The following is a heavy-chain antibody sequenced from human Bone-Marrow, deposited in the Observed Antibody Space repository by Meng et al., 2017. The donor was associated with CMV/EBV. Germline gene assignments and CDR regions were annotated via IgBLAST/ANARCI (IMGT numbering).Heavy chain of an antibody. D-gene: IGHD3-22*01. CDR1: GFTFSSYG. CDR2: IRYDGSNK. Sequence: GESLKISCAASGFTFSSYGMHWVRQAPGKGLEWVAFIRYDGSNKYYADSVKGRFTISRDNSKNTLYLQMNSLRAEDTAVYYCAKDLQYYYDSSGTQDFDYWGQGTRVTVSS. V-gene: IGHV3-30*02. J-gene: IGHJ4*02. CDR3: AKDLQYYYDSSGTQDFDY.